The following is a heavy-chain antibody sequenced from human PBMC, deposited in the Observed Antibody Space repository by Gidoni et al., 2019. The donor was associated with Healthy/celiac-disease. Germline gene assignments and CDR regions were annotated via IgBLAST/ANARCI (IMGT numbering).Heavy chain of an antibody. D-gene: IGHD3-10*01. J-gene: IGHJ6*02. V-gene: IGHV3-9*01. Sequence: EVQLVESGGGLVQPGRSLRLSCSASGFTFDDYAMHWVRQAPGKVLEWVSGISWNSGSIGYADSVKGRFTISRDNAKNSLYLQMNSLRAEDTALYYCAKDKGTMVRTPYGMDVWGQGTTVTVSS. CDR1: GFTFDDYA. CDR2: ISWNSGSI. CDR3: AKDKGTMVRTPYGMDV.